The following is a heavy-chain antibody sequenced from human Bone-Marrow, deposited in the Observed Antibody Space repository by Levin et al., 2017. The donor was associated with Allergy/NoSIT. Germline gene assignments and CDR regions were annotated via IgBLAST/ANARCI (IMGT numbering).Heavy chain of an antibody. D-gene: IGHD6-13*01. CDR1: GYTFTNYY. J-gene: IGHJ5*02. CDR3: ARSIAAADYNWFDP. Sequence: ASVKVSCKASGYTFTNYYIHWVRQAPGRGPEWMGWINPASGGASYPQTVQGRVTMTRDTSISTAYMELRSLTSDDTAIYYCARSIAAADYNWFDPWGQGTLVTVSS. V-gene: IGHV1-2*02. CDR2: INPASGGA.